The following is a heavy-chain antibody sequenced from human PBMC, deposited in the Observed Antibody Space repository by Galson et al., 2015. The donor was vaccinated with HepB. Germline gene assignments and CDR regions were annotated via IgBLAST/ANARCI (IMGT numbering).Heavy chain of an antibody. CDR2: IIPIFGTA. CDR1: GGTFSSYA. CDR3: AREVGREYWFDP. V-gene: IGHV1-69*13. D-gene: IGHD3-10*01. J-gene: IGHJ5*02. Sequence: SVKVSCKASGGTFSSYATSWVRQAPGQGLEWMGGIIPIFGTANYAQKFQGRVTITADESTSTAYMELSSLRSEDTAVYYCAREVGREYWFDPWGQGTLVTVSS.